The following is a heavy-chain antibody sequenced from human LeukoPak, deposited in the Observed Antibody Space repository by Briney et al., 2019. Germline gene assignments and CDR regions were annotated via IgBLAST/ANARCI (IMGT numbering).Heavy chain of an antibody. CDR1: GGSISSYY. J-gene: IGHJ4*02. CDR3: ARGAPAFADY. CDR2: IYYSGST. V-gene: IGHV4-59*01. Sequence: PSETLSLTCTVSGGSISSYYWSWIRQPPGKGLEWIGYIYYSGSTNYNPSLKSRVTISVDTSKNQFSLKLSSVTAADTAVYYCARGAPAFADYWGQGTLVTVSS.